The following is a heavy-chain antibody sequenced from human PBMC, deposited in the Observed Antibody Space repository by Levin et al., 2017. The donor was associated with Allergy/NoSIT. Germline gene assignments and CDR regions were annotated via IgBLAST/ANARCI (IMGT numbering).Heavy chain of an antibody. CDR1: GFTVSSNY. Sequence: PGGSLRLSCAASGFTVSSNYMSWVRQAPGKGLEWVSVIYSGGSTYYADSVKGRFTISRDNSKNTLYLQMNSLRAEDTAVYYCASSLPRRYIDYWGQGTLVTVSS. J-gene: IGHJ4*02. CDR3: ASSLPRRYIDY. V-gene: IGHV3-53*01. CDR2: IYSGGST.